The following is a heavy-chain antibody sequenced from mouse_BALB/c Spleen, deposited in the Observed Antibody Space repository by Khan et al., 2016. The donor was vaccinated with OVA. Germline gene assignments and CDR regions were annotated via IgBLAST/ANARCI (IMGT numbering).Heavy chain of an antibody. J-gene: IGHJ3*01. D-gene: IGHD1-2*01. V-gene: IGHV2-6-7*01. CDR1: GFSLTGFS. CDR3: ARELRLGRFAY. CDR2: IWGDGST. Sequence: QVQLKQSGPGLVAPSQSLSITCTVSGFSLTGFSINWIRQPPGKGLEWLGMIWGDGSTDYNSALKSRLSISKDNSKSQVFLKMNSLQTDDTARYYCARELRLGRFAYWGQGTLVTVSA.